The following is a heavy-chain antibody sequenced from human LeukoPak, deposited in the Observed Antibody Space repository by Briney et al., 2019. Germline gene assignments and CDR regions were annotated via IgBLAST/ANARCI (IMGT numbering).Heavy chain of an antibody. CDR1: GLSFSSYA. Sequence: GGSLRLSCAASGLSFSSYAMSWVRQAPGRGLEWVSAISGSDGRTFQPDSVKGRFTISRDNSKNTLYLQMNSLRAEDTAVYYCARDGPWIQLWLPSRGYFDYWGQGTLVTVSS. CDR3: ARDGPWIQLWLPSRGYFDY. V-gene: IGHV3-23*01. J-gene: IGHJ4*02. CDR2: ISGSDGRT. D-gene: IGHD5-18*01.